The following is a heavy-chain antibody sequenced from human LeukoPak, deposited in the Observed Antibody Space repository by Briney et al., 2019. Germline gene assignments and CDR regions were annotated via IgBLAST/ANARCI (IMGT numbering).Heavy chain of an antibody. CDR3: ARVSITGYSSNGGMDV. D-gene: IGHD6-13*01. Sequence: KTGGSLRLSCAASGFTFSSYAMHWVRQAPGKGLEWVAVISYDGSNKYYADSVKGRFTISRDNSKNTLYLQMNSLRAEDTAVYYCARVSITGYSSNGGMDVWGQGTTVTVSS. CDR1: GFTFSSYA. V-gene: IGHV3-30-3*01. CDR2: ISYDGSNK. J-gene: IGHJ6*02.